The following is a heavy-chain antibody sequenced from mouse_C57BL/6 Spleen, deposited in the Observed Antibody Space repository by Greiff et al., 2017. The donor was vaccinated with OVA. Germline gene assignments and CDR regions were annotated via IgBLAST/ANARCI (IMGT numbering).Heavy chain of an antibody. V-gene: IGHV1-69*01. CDR1: GYTFTSYW. D-gene: IGHD3-2*02. J-gene: IGHJ2*01. Sequence: QVQLKQSGAELVMPGASVKLSCKASGYTFTSYWMHWVKQRPGQGLEWIGEIDPSDSYTNYNQKFKGKSTLTVDKSSSTAYMQLSSLTSEDSAVYYCARSTAQATIDYWGQGTTLTVSS. CDR2: IDPSDSYT. CDR3: ARSTAQATIDY.